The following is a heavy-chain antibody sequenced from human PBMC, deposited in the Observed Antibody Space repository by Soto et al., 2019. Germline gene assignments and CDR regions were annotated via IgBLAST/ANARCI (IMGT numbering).Heavy chain of an antibody. D-gene: IGHD3-3*01. CDR2: IYHTGST. V-gene: IGHV4-4*02. CDR3: ATYDFWSGLFDY. Sequence: QVQLLESGPGLVKPSGTLSLTCAVSRASITDAKWWSWVRQAPGKGLEWSGEIYHTGSTSYNPSLTSRVTISVDKSNNQFLLNLRPVTAADTAVYYCATYDFWSGLFDYWGQGILVTVSP. J-gene: IGHJ4*02. CDR1: RASITDAKW.